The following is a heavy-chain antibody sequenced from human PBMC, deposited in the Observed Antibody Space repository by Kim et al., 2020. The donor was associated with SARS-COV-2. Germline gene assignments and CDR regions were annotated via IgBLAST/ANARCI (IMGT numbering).Heavy chain of an antibody. CDR1: GFICSGAT. Sequence: GGSLRLSCVASGFICSGATMHWVRQASGKGLEWIGRIGTKADSYVAGYAASAQGRFTISRDDSRETTYLQVSTLKTEDTVVYYCSGILPGISSNWFDYWG. CDR2: IGTKADSYVA. D-gene: IGHD3-3*02. J-gene: IGHJ5*01. V-gene: IGHV3-73*01. CDR3: SGILPGISSNWFDY.